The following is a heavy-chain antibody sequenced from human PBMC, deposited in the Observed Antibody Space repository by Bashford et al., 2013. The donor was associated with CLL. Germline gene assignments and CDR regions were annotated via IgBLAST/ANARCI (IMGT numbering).Heavy chain of an antibody. D-gene: IGHD3-16*01. Sequence: SETLSLTCTVSGASISTYYWSWIRQTPVKGLEWIGYIHYTGSTNYNPSLRGRVTISVDTSQSEFSLKMNSVTAADTAVYFCARNGGAYWSADYWGQGALVTVSS. CDR2: IHYTGST. CDR3: ARNGGAYWSADY. CDR1: GASISTYY. V-gene: IGHV4-59*01. J-gene: IGHJ4*02.